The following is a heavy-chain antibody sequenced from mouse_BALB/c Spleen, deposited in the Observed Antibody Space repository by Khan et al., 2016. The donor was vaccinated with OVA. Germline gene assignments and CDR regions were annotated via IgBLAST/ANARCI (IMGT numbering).Heavy chain of an antibody. CDR1: GYTFTDYI. CDR2: IFPGSGTP. Sequence: QVRLQQSVPELVNPGASLMVSCKASGYTFTDYIIGWVKQSTRQGLEWIGDIFPGSGTPYYNEKFKDKATLTADNSSNTASMQLSSLTTEDAAVYFCARGGYSVFAYWGQGPLVTVSA. J-gene: IGHJ3*01. V-gene: IGHV1-77*01. D-gene: IGHD1-1*01. CDR3: ARGGYSVFAY.